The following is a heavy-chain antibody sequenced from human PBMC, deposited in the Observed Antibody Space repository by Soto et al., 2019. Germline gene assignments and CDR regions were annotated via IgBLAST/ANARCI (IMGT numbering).Heavy chain of an antibody. J-gene: IGHJ4*02. D-gene: IGHD3-3*01. CDR3: ARDSHNGFWSGYYHPPPDY. CDR2: IWYDGSNK. Sequence: QVQLVESGGGVVQPGRSLRLSCAASGFTFSSYGMHWVRQAPGKGLEWVAVIWYDGSNKYYADSVKGRFTISRDNSKNTLYLQMNSLRAEDTAVYYCARDSHNGFWSGYYHPPPDYWGQGTLVTVSS. V-gene: IGHV3-33*01. CDR1: GFTFSSYG.